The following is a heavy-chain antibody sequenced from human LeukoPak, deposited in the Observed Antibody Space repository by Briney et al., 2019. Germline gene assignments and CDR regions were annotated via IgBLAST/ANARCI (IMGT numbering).Heavy chain of an antibody. Sequence: GGSLSLSCAASVFNFSSYIMNLVRQAPGKGLEWVSSISSSSSYIYYADSVKNRFTISRDNAKNSLYLDVNSLGAGQTSVYYCAWGTLNEDRGQVALVTVSS. CDR1: VFNFSSYI. V-gene: IGHV3-21*01. CDR2: ISSSSSYI. CDR3: AWGTLNED. J-gene: IGHJ4*02. D-gene: IGHD3-16*01.